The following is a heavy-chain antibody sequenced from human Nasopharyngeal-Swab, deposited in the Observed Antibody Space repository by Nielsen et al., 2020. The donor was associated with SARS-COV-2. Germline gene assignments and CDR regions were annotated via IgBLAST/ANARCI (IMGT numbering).Heavy chain of an antibody. V-gene: IGHV3-33*01. J-gene: IGHJ4*02. CDR3: ARDFGIAAAGSDVDY. CDR1: GFTFSSYG. Sequence: EGSLRLSCAASGFTFSSYGMHWVRQAPGKGLEWVAVIWYDGSNKYYADSVKGRFTIPRDNSKNTLYLQMNSLRAEDTAVYYCARDFGIAAAGSDVDYWGQGTLVTVSS. CDR2: IWYDGSNK. D-gene: IGHD6-13*01.